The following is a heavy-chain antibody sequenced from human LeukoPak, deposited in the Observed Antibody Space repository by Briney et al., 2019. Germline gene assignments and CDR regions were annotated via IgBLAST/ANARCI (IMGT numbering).Heavy chain of an antibody. J-gene: IGHJ4*02. CDR2: ISSSSSYI. CDR1: GFTFSSYS. Sequence: PGGSLRLSCAASGFTFSSYSMNWVRQAPGKGLEWVSSISSSSSYIYYADSVKGRFTISRDNAKNSLYLQMNSLRAEDTAVYYCARDLLSSGWQYYFDYWGQGTLVTVSS. CDR3: ARDLLSSGWQYYFDY. V-gene: IGHV3-21*01. D-gene: IGHD6-19*01.